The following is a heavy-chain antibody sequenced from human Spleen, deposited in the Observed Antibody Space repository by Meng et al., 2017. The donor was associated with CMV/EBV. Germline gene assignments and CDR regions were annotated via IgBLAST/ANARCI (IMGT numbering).Heavy chain of an antibody. V-gene: IGHV3-20*04. CDR3: ASAFRSRGVTASFDP. CDR2: INWNGGSR. Sequence: GESLKISCADSGFTFEDYGMSWVRQTPGKGLEWVYGINWNGGSRAYAESVKGRFTISRDNAKNSLSLQMNSLRAEDTAFYYCASAFRSRGVTASFDPWGQGTLVTVSS. J-gene: IGHJ5*02. D-gene: IGHD4-23*01. CDR1: GFTFEDYG.